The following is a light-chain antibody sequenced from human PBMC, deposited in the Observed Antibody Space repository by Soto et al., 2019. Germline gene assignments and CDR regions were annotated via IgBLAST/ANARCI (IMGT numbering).Light chain of an antibody. CDR3: VLYMGSGIYWV. V-gene: IGLV8-61*01. Sequence: QTVVTQEPSFSVSPGGTVTLTCGLSSGSVSTSYYPSWYQQTPGQAPRTLIYSTYTRSSGVPDRFSGSILGNKAALTITGAQADDESDYYCVLYMGSGIYWVFGGVTKVTVL. CDR1: SGSVSTSYY. CDR2: STY. J-gene: IGLJ3*02.